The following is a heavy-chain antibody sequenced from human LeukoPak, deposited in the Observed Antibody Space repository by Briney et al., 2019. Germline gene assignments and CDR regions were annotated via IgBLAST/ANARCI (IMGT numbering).Heavy chain of an antibody. Sequence: GGSLRLSCAASGFTFSSYWMHWVRHAPGKGLVWVSRINTDGSSTSYADSVKGRFTISRDNSKNTLYLQMNSLRAEDTAVYYCAKELPFRSSSGGAFDIWGQGTMVTVSS. CDR1: GFTFSSYW. V-gene: IGHV3-74*01. J-gene: IGHJ3*02. CDR3: AKELPFRSSSGGAFDI. CDR2: INTDGSST. D-gene: IGHD6-6*01.